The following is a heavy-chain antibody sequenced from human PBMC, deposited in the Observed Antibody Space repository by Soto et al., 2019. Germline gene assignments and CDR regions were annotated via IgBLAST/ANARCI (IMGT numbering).Heavy chain of an antibody. Sequence: QVQLVQSGAEVKKPGSSVKVSCKASGGTFSSYTISWVRQAPXXGXEWMGRIIPILGIANYAQKFQGRVTITADKSTSTAYMELSSLRSEDTAVYYCVSLCSGGSCDPDYWGQGTLVTVSS. D-gene: IGHD2-15*01. J-gene: IGHJ4*02. CDR2: IIPILGIA. V-gene: IGHV1-69*02. CDR3: VSLCSGGSCDPDY. CDR1: GGTFSSYT.